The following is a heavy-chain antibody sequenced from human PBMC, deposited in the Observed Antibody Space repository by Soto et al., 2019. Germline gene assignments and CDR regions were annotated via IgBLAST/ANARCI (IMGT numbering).Heavy chain of an antibody. V-gene: IGHV3-30*18. J-gene: IGHJ4*02. Sequence: QVQLVESGGGVVQPGRSLRLSCAASGFTFSSYGMHWVRQAPGKGLEWVEVISYDGSNKYYADSVKGRFTISRDNSKNTLYLQMNSLRAEDTAVYYCAKDLGGSGCVGFDYWGQGTLVTVSS. CDR2: ISYDGSNK. CDR3: AKDLGGSGCVGFDY. D-gene: IGHD3-10*01. CDR1: GFTFSSYG.